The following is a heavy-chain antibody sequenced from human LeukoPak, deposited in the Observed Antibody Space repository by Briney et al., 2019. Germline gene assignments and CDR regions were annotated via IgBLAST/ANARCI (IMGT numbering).Heavy chain of an antibody. CDR1: GGSIGTYY. CDR3: ARVGRFHDAFDI. Sequence: SETLSLTCTVSGGSIGTYYWSRIRQPPGKGLEWIGYIYYSGSTNYNPSLKSRVTISVDTSKNQFSLKLSSVTAADTAVYYCARVGRFHDAFDIWGQGTMVTVSS. CDR2: IYYSGST. J-gene: IGHJ3*02. V-gene: IGHV4-59*12.